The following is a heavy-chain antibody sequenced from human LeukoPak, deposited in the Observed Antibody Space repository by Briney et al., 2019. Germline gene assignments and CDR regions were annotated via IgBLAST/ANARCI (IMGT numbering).Heavy chain of an antibody. CDR2: ISSRSSTI. J-gene: IGHJ3*01. CDR1: GVTFRTYA. Sequence: GGSLRLSCAASGVTFRTYAMNWVRQAPGKGPEWVSYISSRSSTIYYADSVKGRFTISRDNAKNSLYLQMNSLRAEDSAVYYCTRETAFDFWGQGTVVTVSS. CDR3: TRETAFDF. V-gene: IGHV3-48*04.